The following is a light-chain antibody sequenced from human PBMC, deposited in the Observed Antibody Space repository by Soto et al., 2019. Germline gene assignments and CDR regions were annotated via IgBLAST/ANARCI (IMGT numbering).Light chain of an antibody. V-gene: IGLV2-14*01. CDR2: EVS. CDR1: SSDVGGYNY. Sequence: QSALTQPASVSGSPGQSITISCTGTSSDVGGYNYVSWYQQHPGKAPKLMIYEVSNRPSGVSNRFSGSKSGNTASLTISGLQAEDEDDYYCSSYTSSSTLAYVFGTGTKVTV. J-gene: IGLJ1*01. CDR3: SSYTSSSTLAYV.